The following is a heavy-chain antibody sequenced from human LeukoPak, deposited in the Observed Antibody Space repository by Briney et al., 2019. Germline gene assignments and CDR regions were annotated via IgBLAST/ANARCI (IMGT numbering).Heavy chain of an antibody. D-gene: IGHD2-15*01. CDR3: ARDWGYCSGDGCQERFDY. V-gene: IGHV3-7*05. CDR1: GFTFSNYV. CDR2: IKHDGSEK. Sequence: GGSLRLSCAASGFTFSNYVMSWVRQAPGKGLEWVANIKHDGSEKFYVDSVKGRFTISRDNAKNSLFLQMNSLRAEDTAVYYCARDWGYCSGDGCQERFDYWGQGTLVTVSS. J-gene: IGHJ4*02.